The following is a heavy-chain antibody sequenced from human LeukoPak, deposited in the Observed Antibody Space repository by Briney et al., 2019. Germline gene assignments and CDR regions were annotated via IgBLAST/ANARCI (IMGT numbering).Heavy chain of an antibody. CDR3: ARGRWGAAAGTGVDY. Sequence: PGGSLRLSCAASGFTFSSYWMHWVRQAPGKGLVWVSRINTDGSSTNYADSVKGRFTISRDNAKNSLYLQMNSLRAEDTAVYYCARGRWGAAAGTGVDYWGQGTLVTVSS. D-gene: IGHD6-13*01. J-gene: IGHJ4*02. CDR2: INTDGSST. V-gene: IGHV3-74*01. CDR1: GFTFSSYW.